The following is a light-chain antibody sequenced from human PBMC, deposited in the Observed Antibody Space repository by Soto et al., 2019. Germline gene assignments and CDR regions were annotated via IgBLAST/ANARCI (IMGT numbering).Light chain of an antibody. J-gene: IGKJ5*01. V-gene: IGKV3-15*01. Sequence: EIVMTQSPATQSVSPGERATLSCRASQSLGNNLAWSQKRPGQAPRLLIYAASTRAPGIPARFSGSGSGTEFPLTISSMQSEDFAVYFCQHYKNWPPITFGQGTRLEIK. CDR2: AAS. CDR3: QHYKNWPPIT. CDR1: QSLGNN.